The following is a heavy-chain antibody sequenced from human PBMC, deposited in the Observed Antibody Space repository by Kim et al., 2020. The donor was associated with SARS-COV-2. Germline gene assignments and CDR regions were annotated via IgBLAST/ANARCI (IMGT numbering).Heavy chain of an antibody. V-gene: IGHV1-46*01. CDR3: AREGTIYGVLMDLDH. CDR2: INPSGDNT. D-gene: IGHD3-3*01. Sequence: ASVKVSCKASGYTFTNYYVHWVRQAPGQGLEWVGAINPSGDNTIYAQKFQGRITLTTDPSTSTIYLELSSLTSEDTAVYYCAREGTIYGVLMDLDHWGQGTLVTVSS. CDR1: GYTFTNYY. J-gene: IGHJ4*02.